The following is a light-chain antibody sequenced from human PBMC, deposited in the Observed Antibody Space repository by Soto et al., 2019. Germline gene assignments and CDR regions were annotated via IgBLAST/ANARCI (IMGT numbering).Light chain of an antibody. Sequence: QAVVTQPPSASGTPGQRVTISCSGGSSNVGFNPVHWYQQVPGAAPKLLIQTTNNRPSGVPDRFSGSKSGSSATLAISGLQSEDEADYYCAAWDDSLNGMVLGGGTKLTVL. J-gene: IGLJ2*01. CDR1: SSNVGFNP. CDR2: TTN. CDR3: AAWDDSLNGMV. V-gene: IGLV1-44*01.